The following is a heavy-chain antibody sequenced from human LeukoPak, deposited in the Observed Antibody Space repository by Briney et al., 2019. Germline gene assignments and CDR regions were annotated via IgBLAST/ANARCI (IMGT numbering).Heavy chain of an antibody. V-gene: IGHV1-8*01. D-gene: IGHD3-10*01. CDR3: ARGRGLLWFGELLRGNWFDP. CDR1: GYTFTGYD. CDR2: MNPNSGNT. J-gene: IGHJ5*02. Sequence: ASVKVSCKASGYTFTGYDINWVRQATGQGLEWMGWMNPNSGNTGYAQKFQGRVTMTRNTSISTAYMELSSLRSEDTAVYYCARGRGLLWFGELLRGNWFDPWGQGTLVTVSS.